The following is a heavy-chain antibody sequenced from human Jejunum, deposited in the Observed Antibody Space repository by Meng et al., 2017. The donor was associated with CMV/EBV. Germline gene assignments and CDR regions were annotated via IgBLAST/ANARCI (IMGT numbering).Heavy chain of an antibody. V-gene: IGHV4-61*01. J-gene: IGHJ3*01. Sequence: SGGSVSNGYNYWGWIRQPPGKPLEWLGSIYYVGSTSYNPSLKNRLTLSIDRSRNEFSLELRSVTAADTAVYFCARNRTDNAAFDVWGRGTLVTVSS. CDR1: GGSVSNGYNY. CDR2: IYYVGST. CDR3: ARNRTDNAAFDV. D-gene: IGHD2-8*01.